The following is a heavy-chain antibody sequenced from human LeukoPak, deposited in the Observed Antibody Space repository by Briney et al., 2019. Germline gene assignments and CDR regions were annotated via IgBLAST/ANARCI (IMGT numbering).Heavy chain of an antibody. CDR2: IYYSGST. CDR3: ARVYGDYYFDY. Sequence: PSETLSLTCTVSGGSISSYYWSWIRQPPGKGLEWIGYIYYSGSTNYNPSLKSRVTISLDTSKNQFSLKLSSVTAADTAVYYCARVYGDYYFDYWGQGTLVTVSS. V-gene: IGHV4-59*01. J-gene: IGHJ4*02. D-gene: IGHD4-17*01. CDR1: GGSISSYY.